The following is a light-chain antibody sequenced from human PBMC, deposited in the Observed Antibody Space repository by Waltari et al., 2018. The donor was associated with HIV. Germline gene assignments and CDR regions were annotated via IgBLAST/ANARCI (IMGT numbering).Light chain of an antibody. Sequence: SYELTQPPSVSVSPGQPATITCSGASLSGQYAYWYQQRPGQAPVALIYTDTERPSGIPERFSGSSSGKTVTLIIREAQTEDEADYYCQAADSSGGFRVFGGGTRLSVL. V-gene: IGLV3-25*03. CDR2: TDT. J-gene: IGLJ3*02. CDR3: QAADSSGGFRV. CDR1: SLSGQY.